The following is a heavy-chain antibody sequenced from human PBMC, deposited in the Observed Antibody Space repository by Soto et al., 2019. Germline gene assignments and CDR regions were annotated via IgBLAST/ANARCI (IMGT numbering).Heavy chain of an antibody. CDR3: ARQYSGSYEGHYYYGMDV. J-gene: IGHJ6*02. D-gene: IGHD1-26*01. Sequence: SETLSLTCTVSGVSISSGGYYWSWIRQHPGKGLEWIGYIYYSGSTYYNPSLKSRVTISVDTSKNQFSLKLSSVAAADTAVYYCARQYSGSYEGHYYYGMDVWGQGTTVTVSS. CDR2: IYYSGST. V-gene: IGHV4-31*03. CDR1: GVSISSGGYY.